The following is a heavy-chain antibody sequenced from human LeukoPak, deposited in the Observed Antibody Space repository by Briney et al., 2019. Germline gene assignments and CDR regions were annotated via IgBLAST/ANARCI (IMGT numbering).Heavy chain of an antibody. Sequence: ASVKVSCKASGYTFTGYYMHWVRQAPGQGLEWMGWINPNSGGTNYAQKFQGRVTMTRDTSISTAYMELSRLRSDDTAVYYCAREVSGYLSRYFDLWGRGTLVTASS. CDR2: INPNSGGT. V-gene: IGHV1-2*02. D-gene: IGHD5-18*01. CDR1: GYTFTGYY. CDR3: AREVSGYLSRYFDL. J-gene: IGHJ2*01.